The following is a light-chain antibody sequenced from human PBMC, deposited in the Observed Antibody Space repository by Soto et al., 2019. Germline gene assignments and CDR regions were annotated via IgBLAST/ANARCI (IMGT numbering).Light chain of an antibody. CDR3: QSYDNSNQEV. J-gene: IGLJ2*01. CDR1: SGNIASFY. CDR2: EDT. Sequence: NFMLIQPHSVSDSPGKTVTISCTRSSGNIASFYVQWYQQRPGSAPTNVIYEDTERPSGVPDRFSGSIDTSSNSASLTFSGLKTEDEADYYCQSYDNSNQEVFGGGTKLTVL. V-gene: IGLV6-57*04.